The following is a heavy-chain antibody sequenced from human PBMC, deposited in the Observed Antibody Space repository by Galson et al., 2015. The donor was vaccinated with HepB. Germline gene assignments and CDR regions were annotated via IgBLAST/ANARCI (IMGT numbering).Heavy chain of an antibody. CDR3: ARALVVVAATPMDV. Sequence: SLRLSCAASGFTFSSYGMHWVRQAPGKGLEWVAVIWYDGSNKYYADSVKGRFTISRDNSKNTLYLQMNSLRAEDTAVYYCARALVVVAATPMDVWGQGTTVTVSS. J-gene: IGHJ6*02. D-gene: IGHD2-15*01. V-gene: IGHV3-33*01. CDR1: GFTFSSYG. CDR2: IWYDGSNK.